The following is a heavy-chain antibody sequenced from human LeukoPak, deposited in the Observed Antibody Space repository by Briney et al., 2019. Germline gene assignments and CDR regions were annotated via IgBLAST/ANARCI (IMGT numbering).Heavy chain of an antibody. Sequence: SQTLSLTYALSGDSVSINSAAWNWIRQSPSRGLEWLGSTYYRSKWYNDYAVSVKSRITINPNTSKNQFSLQLNSEIPEVTAVYYCARVPVMHLGVYGDYEHYYYYGMDVWGQGTTVTVSS. CDR3: ARVPVMHLGVYGDYEHYYYYGMDV. CDR2: TYYRSKWYN. J-gene: IGHJ6*02. V-gene: IGHV6-1*01. CDR1: GDSVSINSAA. D-gene: IGHD4-17*01.